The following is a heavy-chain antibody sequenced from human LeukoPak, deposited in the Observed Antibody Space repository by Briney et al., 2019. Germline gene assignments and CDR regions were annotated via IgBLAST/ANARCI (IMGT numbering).Heavy chain of an antibody. CDR1: GGSISSYY. CDR3: ARYAGYSSSWYKGGGPSDY. Sequence: SETLSLTCTVSGGSISSYYWSWIRQPPGKGLEWIGYIYYSGSTNYNPSLKSRVTISIDTSKNQFSLKLSSVTAADTAVYYCARYAGYSSSWYKGGGPSDYWGQGTLVTVSS. CDR2: IYYSGST. J-gene: IGHJ4*02. V-gene: IGHV4-59*08. D-gene: IGHD6-13*01.